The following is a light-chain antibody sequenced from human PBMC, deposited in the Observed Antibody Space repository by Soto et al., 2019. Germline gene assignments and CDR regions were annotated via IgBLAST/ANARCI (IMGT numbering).Light chain of an antibody. CDR1: QSVSSN. Sequence: EIVMTQSPATLSVSPGERATLSCRASQSVSSNLAWYQQKPGQAPRRLIYGASIRATDIPARFSGSGSGTEFTLTISSLQSEDFAVYYCQQYNNWPPYTFGQGTKLEIK. CDR3: QQYNNWPPYT. V-gene: IGKV3D-15*01. J-gene: IGKJ2*01. CDR2: GAS.